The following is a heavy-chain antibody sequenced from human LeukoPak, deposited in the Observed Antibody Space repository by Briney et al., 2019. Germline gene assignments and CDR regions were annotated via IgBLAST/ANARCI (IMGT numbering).Heavy chain of an antibody. J-gene: IGHJ4*02. Sequence: AGSPRLSWGASGFTFSDYYMSWIRNVPGKGLEWVSYISSSGSTIYYADSVKGRFTISRDNAKNSLYLQMNSLRAEDTAVYYCASGDGYNYFDYWGQGTLVTVSS. V-gene: IGHV3-11*01. CDR1: GFTFSDYY. CDR2: ISSSGSTI. CDR3: ASGDGYNYFDY. D-gene: IGHD5-24*01.